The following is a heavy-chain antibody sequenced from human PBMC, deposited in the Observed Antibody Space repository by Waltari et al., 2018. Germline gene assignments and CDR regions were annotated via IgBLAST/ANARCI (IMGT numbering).Heavy chain of an antibody. CDR2: IYHSGRT. D-gene: IGHD6-13*01. J-gene: IGHJ4*02. Sequence: QVQLQESGPGLVKPSETLALTCAVSGYSISSGYYWGWIRQPPGKGLGWIGSIYHSGRTYYNPSLKSLVTTSVATSKTPFSLTLSPGTAAYTAVYYCARGPQQLVPFFDYWGQGTLVTVSS. CDR3: ARGPQQLVPFFDY. CDR1: GYSISSGYY. V-gene: IGHV4-38-2*01.